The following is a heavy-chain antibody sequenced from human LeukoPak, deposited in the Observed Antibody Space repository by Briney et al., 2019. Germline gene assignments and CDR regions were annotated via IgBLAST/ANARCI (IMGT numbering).Heavy chain of an antibody. CDR3: ARLPLRSHFDC. CDR1: GGSISSYY. CDR2: IYYSGST. Sequence: PSETLSLTCTVSGGSISSYYWSWIRQPPGKGLEWIGYIYYSGSTSYNPSLKSRVTISVDTSKNQFSLKLSSVTAADTAVYYCARLPLRSHFDCWGQGTLVTVSS. J-gene: IGHJ4*02. V-gene: IGHV4-59*08.